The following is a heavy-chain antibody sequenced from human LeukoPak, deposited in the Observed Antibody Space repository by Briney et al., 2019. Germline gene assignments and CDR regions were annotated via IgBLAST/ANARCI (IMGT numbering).Heavy chain of an antibody. CDR3: ARGRRVVDY. V-gene: IGHV4-34*01. CDR2: INHSGST. D-gene: IGHD2-15*01. Sequence: PSETLSLTCAVYGGSFSGYYWSWILQPPGKGLEWIGEINHSGSTNYNPSLKSRVTISVGTSKNQFSLKLSSVTAADTAVYYCARGRRVVDYWGQGTLVTVSS. CDR1: GGSFSGYY. J-gene: IGHJ4*02.